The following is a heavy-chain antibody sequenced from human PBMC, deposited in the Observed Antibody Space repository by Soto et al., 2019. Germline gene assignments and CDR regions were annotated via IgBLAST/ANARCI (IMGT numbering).Heavy chain of an antibody. CDR3: ARDLIAVAGTFLYYGMDV. D-gene: IGHD6-19*01. Sequence: EVQLVESGGGLVKPGGFLRLSCAASGFTFSSYSMNWVRQAPGKGLEWVSSISSSSSYIYYADSVKGRFTISRDNAKNSLYLQMNSLRAEDTAVYYCARDLIAVAGTFLYYGMDVWGQGTTVTVSS. CDR1: GFTFSSYS. CDR2: ISSSSSYI. J-gene: IGHJ6*02. V-gene: IGHV3-21*01.